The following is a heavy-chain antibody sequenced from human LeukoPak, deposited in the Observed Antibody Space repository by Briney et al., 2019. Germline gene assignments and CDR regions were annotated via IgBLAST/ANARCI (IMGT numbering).Heavy chain of an antibody. CDR2: INSDGSST. D-gene: IGHD6-13*01. CDR1: GFTFSSYW. V-gene: IGHV3-74*01. CDR3: ASGIAASQPAYN. Sequence: GGSLRLSCAASGFTFSSYWMHWVRQAPGKGLVWVSRINSDGSSTSYADSVKGRFTISRDNAKNTLYLQMNSLRAEDTAVYYCASGIAASQPAYNRGQGTLVTVSS. J-gene: IGHJ4*02.